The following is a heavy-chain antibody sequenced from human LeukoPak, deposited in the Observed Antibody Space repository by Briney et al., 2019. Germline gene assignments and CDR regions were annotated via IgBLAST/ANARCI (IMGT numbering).Heavy chain of an antibody. CDR2: INPSGGST. V-gene: IGHV1-46*01. CDR1: GYTFTSYG. D-gene: IGHD4-11*01. Sequence: ASVKVSCKASGYTFTSYGISWVRQAPGQGLEWMGIINPSGGSTSYAQKFQGRVTMTRDMSTSTVYMELSSLRSEDTAVYYCARYSNEFDYWDQGTLVTVSS. CDR3: ARYSNEFDY. J-gene: IGHJ4*02.